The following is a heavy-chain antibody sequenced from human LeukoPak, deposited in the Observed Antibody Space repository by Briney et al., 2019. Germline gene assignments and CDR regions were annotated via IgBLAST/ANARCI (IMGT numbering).Heavy chain of an antibody. CDR3: ARRAGSGTTAFDI. CDR1: GFTVSNYA. J-gene: IGHJ3*02. Sequence: GGSLRLSCAASGFTVSNYAMHWVRQAPGKGLEYVSALNSDGISTYYADSVRGRFTISRDNSKNTLLLQMGSLRPEDMAVYYCARRAGSGTTAFDIWGPGTMVTVSS. D-gene: IGHD1-1*01. V-gene: IGHV3-64*02. CDR2: LNSDGIST.